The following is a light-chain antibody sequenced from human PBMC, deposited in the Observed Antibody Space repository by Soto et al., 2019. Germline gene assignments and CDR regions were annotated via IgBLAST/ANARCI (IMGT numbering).Light chain of an antibody. CDR3: QQYGSSAPVT. CDR1: QSVSSSY. Sequence: EIVLTQSPGTLSLSPGERATLSCRASQSVSSSYLAWYQQKPGQAPRLLIYGASSRDTGIPDRVSGSGSGTAFTLTISRLEPEDFAVYYCQQYGSSAPVTFGGGTKVEIK. J-gene: IGKJ4*01. CDR2: GAS. V-gene: IGKV3-20*01.